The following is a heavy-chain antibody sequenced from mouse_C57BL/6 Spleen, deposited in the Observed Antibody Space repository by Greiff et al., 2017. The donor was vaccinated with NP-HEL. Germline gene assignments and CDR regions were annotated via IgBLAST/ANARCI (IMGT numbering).Heavy chain of an antibody. CDR3: AIEDDGTFYAMDD. V-gene: IGHV1-19*01. CDR1: GYTFTDYY. CDR2: INPYNGGT. Sequence: EVQLQQSGPVLVKPGASVKMSCKASGYTFTDYYMNWVKQSHGKSLEWIGVINPYNGGTSYNQKFKGKATLTVDKSSSTAYMELNSLTSEDSAVYYCAIEDDGTFYAMDDWGQGTSVTVSA. D-gene: IGHD1-1*01. J-gene: IGHJ4*01.